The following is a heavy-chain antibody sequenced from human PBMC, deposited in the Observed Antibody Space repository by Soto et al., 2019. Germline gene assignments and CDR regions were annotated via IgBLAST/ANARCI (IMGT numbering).Heavy chain of an antibody. CDR1: GFTFSSYG. CDR3: AKKGRLGATVTTRWFDP. D-gene: IGHD4-17*01. V-gene: IGHV3-30*18. J-gene: IGHJ5*02. CDR2: ISYDGSNK. Sequence: QVQLVESGGGVVQPGRSLRLSCAASGFTFSSYGMHWVRQAPGKGLEWVAVISYDGSNKYYADSVKGRFTISRDNSKNTLYLQMNSLRAEDTAVYYCAKKGRLGATVTTRWFDPWGQGTLVTVSS.